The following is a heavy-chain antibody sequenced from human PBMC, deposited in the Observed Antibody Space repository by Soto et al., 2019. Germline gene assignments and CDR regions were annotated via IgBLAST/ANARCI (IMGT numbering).Heavy chain of an antibody. D-gene: IGHD6-13*01. CDR2: ISYDGSNK. CDR3: AKVVAAAGTDSYYGMDV. J-gene: IGHJ6*02. CDR1: GFTFSSYG. Sequence: QVQLVESGGGVVQPGRSLRLSCAAAGFTFSSYGMHWVRQAPGKGLEWVAVISYDGSNKYYADSVKGRFTISRDNSKNTLYLQMTSLRAEDTAVYYCAKVVAAAGTDSYYGMDVWGQGTTVTVSS. V-gene: IGHV3-30*18.